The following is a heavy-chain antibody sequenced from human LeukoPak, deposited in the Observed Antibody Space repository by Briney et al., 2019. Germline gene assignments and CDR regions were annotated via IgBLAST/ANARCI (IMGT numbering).Heavy chain of an antibody. Sequence: SETLSLTCTVSGGSISFYFWSWIRQPAGKGLEWIGRVFTSGSTNYNPSLKSRVILSGDTSKNQFSLKLISLTAADTSVYYCARDAAPLRGVFDYWGQGALVTVSS. CDR3: ARDAAPLRGVFDY. D-gene: IGHD3-10*01. V-gene: IGHV4-4*07. CDR1: GGSISFYF. CDR2: VFTSGST. J-gene: IGHJ4*02.